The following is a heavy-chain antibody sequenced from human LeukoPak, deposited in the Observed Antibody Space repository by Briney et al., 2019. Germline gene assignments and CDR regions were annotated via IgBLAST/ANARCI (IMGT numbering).Heavy chain of an antibody. Sequence: GGSLRLSCAASGFTFSSYAMHWVRQAPGKGLEWVALIWYDGSNKYYTDSVKGRLTISRDNSKNTLYLQMNSLRAEDTAVYYCAREGPRGNSQFDYWGQGTLVTVSS. CDR2: IWYDGSNK. CDR3: AREGPRGNSQFDY. V-gene: IGHV3-33*08. D-gene: IGHD2/OR15-2a*01. CDR1: GFTFSSYA. J-gene: IGHJ4*02.